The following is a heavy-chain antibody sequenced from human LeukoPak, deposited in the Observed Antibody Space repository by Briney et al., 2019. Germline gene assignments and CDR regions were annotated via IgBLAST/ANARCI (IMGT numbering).Heavy chain of an antibody. CDR3: ARVPETGSFSFDY. D-gene: IGHD1-1*01. CDR2: IYYSGST. Sequence: SQTLSLTCTVSGGSISRGDYYWSWIRQPPGKGLEWIGYIYYSGSTYYNPSLKSRVTISVDTSKNQFSLKLSSVTAADTAVYYCARVPETGSFSFDYWGQGTLVTVSS. J-gene: IGHJ4*02. V-gene: IGHV4-30-4*01. CDR1: GGSISRGDYY.